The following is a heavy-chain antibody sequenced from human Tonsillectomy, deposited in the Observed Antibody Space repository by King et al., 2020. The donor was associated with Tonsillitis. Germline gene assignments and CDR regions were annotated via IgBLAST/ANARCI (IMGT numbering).Heavy chain of an antibody. CDR2: MNRSGGT. D-gene: IGHD2-2*01. CDR1: GGSFSGYY. Sequence: VQLQQWGAGLLKPSETLSLTCAVYGGSFSGYYWSWIRQPPGQGLEWIGEMNRSGGTNYNPSLKSRDTISVDTSQNQFSLHLTSVTAADTALYYCARGEFSRALDYWGQGTLVTVSS. V-gene: IGHV4-34*01. CDR3: ARGEFSRALDY. J-gene: IGHJ4*02.